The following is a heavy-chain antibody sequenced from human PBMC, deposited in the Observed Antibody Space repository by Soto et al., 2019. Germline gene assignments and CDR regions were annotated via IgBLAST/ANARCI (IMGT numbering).Heavy chain of an antibody. CDR2: IWYDGSNK. J-gene: IGHJ4*02. D-gene: IGHD3-9*01. Sequence: QVQLVESGGGVVQPGRSLRLSCAASGFTFSSYGMHWVRQAPGKGLEWVAVIWYDGSNKYYADSVKGRFTISRDNSKNTLYLQMNSLRAEDTAVYYCARATGLGLFCDYWGQGTLVTVSS. CDR1: GFTFSSYG. CDR3: ARATGLGLFCDY. V-gene: IGHV3-33*01.